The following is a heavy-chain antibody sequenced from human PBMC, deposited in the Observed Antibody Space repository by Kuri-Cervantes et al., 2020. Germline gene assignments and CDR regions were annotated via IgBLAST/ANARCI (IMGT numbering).Heavy chain of an antibody. V-gene: IGHV3-23*01. CDR1: GFTFSSFD. Sequence: GGSLRLSCAASGFTFSSFDMSWVRQAPGKGLEWVSGIRASGSNTYYAASVKGRFTISRDNSKNTLYLQMNSLRAEDTAVYYCARDSGIVVVPAANHDAFDIWGQGTMVTVSS. CDR3: ARDSGIVVVPAANHDAFDI. CDR2: IRASGSNT. J-gene: IGHJ3*02. D-gene: IGHD2-2*01.